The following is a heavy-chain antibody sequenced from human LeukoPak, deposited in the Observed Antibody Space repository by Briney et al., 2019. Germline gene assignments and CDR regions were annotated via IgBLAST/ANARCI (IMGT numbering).Heavy chain of an antibody. V-gene: IGHV4-38-2*02. Sequence: PSETLSLTCTVSGYSISSGYYWGWIRQPPGKGLEWIGSIYHSGSTYYNPSLKSRVTISVDTSKNHFSLNLSSVTAADTAVYYCARAAAFDYWGQGTLVTVSS. J-gene: IGHJ4*02. D-gene: IGHD6-13*01. CDR1: GYSISSGYY. CDR3: ARAAAFDY. CDR2: IYHSGST.